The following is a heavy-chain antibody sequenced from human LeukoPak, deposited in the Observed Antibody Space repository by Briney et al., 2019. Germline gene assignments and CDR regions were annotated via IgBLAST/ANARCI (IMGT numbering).Heavy chain of an antibody. Sequence: PGGSLRLSCAASGFTFSSYSMNWVRQAPGKGLEWVSSISSSSSYIYYADSVKGRFTISRDNAKNSLYLQMNRLRAEDTAVYYCARGSAVRTRDDAFDIWGQGTMVTVSS. D-gene: IGHD1-14*01. CDR1: GFTFSSYS. V-gene: IGHV3-21*01. CDR3: ARGSAVRTRDDAFDI. J-gene: IGHJ3*02. CDR2: ISSSSSYI.